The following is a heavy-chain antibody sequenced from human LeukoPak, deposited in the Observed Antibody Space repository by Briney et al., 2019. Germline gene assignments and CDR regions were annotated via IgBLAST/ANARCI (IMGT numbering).Heavy chain of an antibody. CDR3: ARHEGDIVAPPAFDI. J-gene: IGHJ3*02. D-gene: IGHD2-15*01. V-gene: IGHV4-59*08. CDR1: GGPISSYY. CDR2: IYTSGSN. Sequence: KTSDTLSLTCSVWGGPISSYYGRWIRQPGGRGLEWIGCIYTSGSNNYNPSLKRRVTISVDTSKNQFSLYLSSVTAADKAVYYYARHEGDIVAPPAFDIWGQGTMVTVSS.